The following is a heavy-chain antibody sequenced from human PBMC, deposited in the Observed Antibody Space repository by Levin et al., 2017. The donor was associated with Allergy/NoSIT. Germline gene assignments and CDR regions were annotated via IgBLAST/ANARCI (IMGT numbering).Heavy chain of an antibody. D-gene: IGHD3-22*01. V-gene: IGHV3-11*01. CDR1: GFAFSDYY. J-gene: IGHJ4*02. CDR2: ISSSGSTI. Sequence: MPGGSLRLSCAASGFAFSDYYMNWIRQAPGKGLEWVSYISSSGSTIYYAGSVKGRFTISRDNAKNSLYLQMNSLRAEDTAVYYCARARYYSDSSAYYYPGHYWGQGTLVTVSS. CDR3: ARARYYSDSSAYYYPGHY.